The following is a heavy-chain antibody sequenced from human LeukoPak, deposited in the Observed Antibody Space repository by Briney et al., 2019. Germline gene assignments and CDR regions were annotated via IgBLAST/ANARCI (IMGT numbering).Heavy chain of an antibody. D-gene: IGHD3-9*01. CDR2: IYYTGST. J-gene: IGHJ6*04. CDR3: ARGYFDWFLDN. CDR1: GGAISSYY. Sequence: PSETLSLTCTVSGGAISSYYWTWFRQPPGKGLEWIGYIYYTGSTNYNPSLDSRVTISVDMSKNQVSLNLKYVTAADTAVYYCARGYFDWFLDNWGKGTAVTVSS. V-gene: IGHV4-59*01.